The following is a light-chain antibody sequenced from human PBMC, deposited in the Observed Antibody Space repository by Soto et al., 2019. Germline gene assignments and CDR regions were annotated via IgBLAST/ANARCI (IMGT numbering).Light chain of an antibody. J-gene: IGKJ1*01. CDR1: QSLLYSNGYNY. Sequence: DIVMTQSPLSLPVTPGEPASISCRSSQSLLYSNGYNYLDWYVQKPGQSPQLLIYLGSNRAAGVPDRFSGSGSGKDFTLKISRVEAGDVGVYYCMQALQSRTFGQGTKVEIK. CDR3: MQALQSRT. CDR2: LGS. V-gene: IGKV2-28*01.